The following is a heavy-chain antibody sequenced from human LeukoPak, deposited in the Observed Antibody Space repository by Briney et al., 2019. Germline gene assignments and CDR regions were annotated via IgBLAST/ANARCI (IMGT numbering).Heavy chain of an antibody. CDR1: GFTFSSYG. D-gene: IGHD6-13*01. CDR3: AKDTGSSWYEFDY. V-gene: IGHV3-23*01. CDR2: ISGSGGST. Sequence: GGTLRLSCAASGFTFSSYGMSWVRQAPGKGLEWVSAISGSGGSTYYADSVKGRFTISRDNSKNTLYLQMNSLRAEDTAVYYCAKDTGSSWYEFDYWGQGTLVTVSS. J-gene: IGHJ4*02.